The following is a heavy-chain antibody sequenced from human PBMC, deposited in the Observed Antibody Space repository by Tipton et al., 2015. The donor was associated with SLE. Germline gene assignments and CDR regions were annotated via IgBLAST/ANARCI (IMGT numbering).Heavy chain of an antibody. CDR1: GGSISSSSYY. D-gene: IGHD1-1*01. CDR3: ARDFRLWNDPYFDY. J-gene: IGHJ4*02. V-gene: IGHV4-39*07. CDR2: IYYSGST. Sequence: TLSLTCTVSGGSISSSSYYWGWIRQPPGKGLAWIVSIYYSGSTYYNPSLKSRVTISVDTSKNQFSLKLSSVTAADTAVYYCARDFRLWNDPYFDYWGQGTLVTVSS.